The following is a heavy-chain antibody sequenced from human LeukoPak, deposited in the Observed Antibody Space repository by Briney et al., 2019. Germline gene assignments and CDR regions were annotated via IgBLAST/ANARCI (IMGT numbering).Heavy chain of an antibody. CDR3: ARAYYYDSSGYYYGH. CDR2: ISSSSSYT. Sequence: GGSLRLSCAASGFSFRSYAMSWVRQAPGKGLEWVSYISSSSSYTNYADSVKGRFTISRDNAKNSLYLQMNSLRAEDTAVYYCARAYYYDSSGYYYGHWGQGTLVTVSS. V-gene: IGHV3-11*05. J-gene: IGHJ4*02. CDR1: GFSFRSYA. D-gene: IGHD3-22*01.